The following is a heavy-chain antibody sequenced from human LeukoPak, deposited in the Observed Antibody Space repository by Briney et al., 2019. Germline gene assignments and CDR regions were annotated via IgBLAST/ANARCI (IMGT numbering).Heavy chain of an antibody. CDR2: IYNSDSS. Sequence: PSETLSLTCTVSGSSISSHYWSWIRQPPGKGLEWIGYIYNSDSSNYNPSLKSRVTMSVDTSDNQFSLKLNSVTAADTAIYYCACGYSYGYNIDYWGQGTLVTVSS. CDR3: ACGYSYGYNIDY. D-gene: IGHD5-18*01. CDR1: GSSISSHY. V-gene: IGHV4-59*11. J-gene: IGHJ4*02.